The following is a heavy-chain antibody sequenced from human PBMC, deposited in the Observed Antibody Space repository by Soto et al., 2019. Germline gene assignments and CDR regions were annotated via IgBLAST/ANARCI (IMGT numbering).Heavy chain of an antibody. J-gene: IGHJ4*02. CDR2: ISAYNGNT. Sequence: QVQLVQSGAEVKKPGASVKVSCKASGYTFTSYGISWVRQAPGQGLEWMGWISAYNGNTNYAQKLQGRVTMTTDTSTSTAYRELRSLRSDDTAVYYCARDRPQQWLVRGTGFDYWGQGTLVTVSS. V-gene: IGHV1-18*01. CDR1: GYTFTSYG. D-gene: IGHD6-19*01. CDR3: ARDRPQQWLVRGTGFDY.